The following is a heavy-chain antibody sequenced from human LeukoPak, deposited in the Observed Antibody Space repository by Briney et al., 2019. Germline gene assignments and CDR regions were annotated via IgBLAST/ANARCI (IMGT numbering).Heavy chain of an antibody. CDR3: ARHTYCGGDCYLAYYYYGMDV. CDR1: GYSFTSYW. CDR2: IYPGDSDT. V-gene: IGHV5-51*01. Sequence: GESLKISCKGSGYSFTSYWIGWARQMPGKGLEWMGIIYPGDSDTRYSPSFQGQVTISADKSISTAYLQWSSLKASDTAMYYCARHTYCGGDCYLAYYYYGMDVWGQGTTVTVSS. D-gene: IGHD2-21*02. J-gene: IGHJ6*02.